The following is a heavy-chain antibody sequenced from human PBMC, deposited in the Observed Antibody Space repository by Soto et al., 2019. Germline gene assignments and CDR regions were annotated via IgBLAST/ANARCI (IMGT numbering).Heavy chain of an antibody. D-gene: IGHD3-3*01. J-gene: IGHJ6*02. Sequence: QVQLVQSGAEVKKPGALVKVSCKASGYTFTSYGISWVRQAPGQGLEWMGWISADNGNTNYAQKLQGRVTMTTDTSTSTAYMELRSLRSDDTAVYYCARDELYYDGLGYYYGMDVWGQGTTVTVSS. CDR3: ARDELYYDGLGYYYGMDV. V-gene: IGHV1-18*04. CDR1: GYTFTSYG. CDR2: ISADNGNT.